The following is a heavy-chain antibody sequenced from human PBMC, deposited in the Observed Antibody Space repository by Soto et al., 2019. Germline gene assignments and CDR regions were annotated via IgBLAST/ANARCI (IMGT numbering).Heavy chain of an antibody. CDR3: ARDPDRWLQSRNNWFDP. V-gene: IGHV1-18*01. CDR1: GYTFTSYG. CDR2: ISAYNGNT. Sequence: VSVKVSCKASGYTFTSYGISWVRQAPGQGLEWMGWISAYNGNTNYAQKLQGRVTMTTDTSTSTAYMELRSLRSDDTAVYYCARDPDRWLQSRNNWFDPWGQGTLVNVS. D-gene: IGHD5-12*01. J-gene: IGHJ5*02.